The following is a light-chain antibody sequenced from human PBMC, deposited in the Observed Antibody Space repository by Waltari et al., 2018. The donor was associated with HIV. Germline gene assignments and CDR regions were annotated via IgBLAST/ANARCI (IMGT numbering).Light chain of an antibody. Sequence: SYELTQPPSVSVSPGQTASITCSGDKLGDKYACWYQQKPGQSPVLLIYADSRRPSGIPDRFSGSKSGNTATLTIRGTQAMDEADYYCRAWDSSTVVFGGGTKLTVL. CDR1: KLGDKY. J-gene: IGLJ2*01. CDR3: RAWDSSTVV. V-gene: IGLV3-1*01. CDR2: ADS.